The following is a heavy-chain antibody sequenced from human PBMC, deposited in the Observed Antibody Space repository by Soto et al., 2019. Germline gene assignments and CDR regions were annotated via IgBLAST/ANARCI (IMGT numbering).Heavy chain of an antibody. D-gene: IGHD1-7*01. Sequence: EVQLVESGGGLVQPGGSLRLSCAGSGFTFSDYYIDWVRQAPGKGVEWVGRTRDKGNSYSTDYAASVKGRFTVSRDASKNSLYLQTNSLKTGDTALYYCTRSITGTTSSDYWGQGTLVTVSS. V-gene: IGHV3-72*01. J-gene: IGHJ4*02. CDR3: TRSITGTTSSDY. CDR1: GFTFSDYY. CDR2: TRDKGNSYST.